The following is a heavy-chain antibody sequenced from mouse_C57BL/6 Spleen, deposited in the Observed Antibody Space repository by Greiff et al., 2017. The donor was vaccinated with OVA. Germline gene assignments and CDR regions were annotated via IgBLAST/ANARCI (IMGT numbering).Heavy chain of an antibody. CDR1: GFTFSDYG. D-gene: IGHD2-5*01. CDR2: ISRGSSTI. J-gene: IGHJ3*01. V-gene: IGHV5-17*01. CDR3: ARPDYSNPSWFAY. Sequence: EVQRVESGGGLVKPGGSLKLSCAASGFTFSDYGMHWVRQAPEKGLEWVAYISRGSSTIYYADTVKGRFTISRDNAKNTLFLQMTSLRSEDTAMYYCARPDYSNPSWFAYWGQGTLVTVSA.